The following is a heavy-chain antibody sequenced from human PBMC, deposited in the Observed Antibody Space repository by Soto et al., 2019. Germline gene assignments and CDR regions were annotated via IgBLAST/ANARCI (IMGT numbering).Heavy chain of an antibody. CDR3: AHFFCSDATCHDQFYY. D-gene: IGHD3-3*01. J-gene: IGHJ4*02. CDR1: RFSLRSRAGG. CDR2: IYWGDDQ. Sequence: SACTPVNAAQTSTHAGTVFRFSLRSRAGGKGWIRQPPGKALEWLTFIYWGDDQRYSPSLQSRLTISKYTSQNQVVLTRTNMDPVEKATYFCAHFFCSDATCHDQFYYCAPGTLVTVSA. V-gene: IGHV2-5*02.